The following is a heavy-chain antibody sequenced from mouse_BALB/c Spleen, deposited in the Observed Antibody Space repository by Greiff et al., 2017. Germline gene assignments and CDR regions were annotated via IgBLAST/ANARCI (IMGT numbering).Heavy chain of an antibody. D-gene: IGHD2-14*01. CDR1: GFTFSSYT. V-gene: IGHV5-12-2*01. CDR2: ISNGGGST. Sequence: EVHLVESGGGLVQPGGSLKLSCAASGFTFSSYTMSWVRQTPEKRLEWVAYISNGGGSTYYPDTVKGRFTISRDNAKNTLYLQMSSLKSEDTAMYYCARHGGGYDYAMDYWGQGTSGTVSS. CDR3: ARHGGGYDYAMDY. J-gene: IGHJ4*01.